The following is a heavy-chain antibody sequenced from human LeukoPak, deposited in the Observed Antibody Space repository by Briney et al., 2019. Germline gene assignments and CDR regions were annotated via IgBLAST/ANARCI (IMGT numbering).Heavy chain of an antibody. Sequence: PSGTVSLTCAVSGGSISSSNWWSWVRQPPGKGLEWIGEIYHSGSTKYNPSLKSRVTISVDKSKNQFSLKVSSVTAADTAVYYCARDPSVATIPDAFDIWGQGTMVTVSS. CDR3: ARDPSVATIPDAFDI. CDR2: IYHSGST. D-gene: IGHD5-12*01. CDR1: GGSISSSNW. J-gene: IGHJ3*02. V-gene: IGHV4-4*02.